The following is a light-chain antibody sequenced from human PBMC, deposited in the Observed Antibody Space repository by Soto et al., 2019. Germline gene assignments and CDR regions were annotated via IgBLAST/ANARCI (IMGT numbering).Light chain of an antibody. CDR2: DAS. J-gene: IGKJ1*01. Sequence: DIQMTHTPSTLSASLGDRVTITCRASQSIRNRWPWYQQKPGKAPKVVIYDASSLESGVTSRCSGSGSGTEFILTINSLQPDDFSTYCCQHYGGMWAFGQGTKVDIK. CDR3: QHYGGMWA. CDR1: QSIRNR. V-gene: IGKV1-5*01.